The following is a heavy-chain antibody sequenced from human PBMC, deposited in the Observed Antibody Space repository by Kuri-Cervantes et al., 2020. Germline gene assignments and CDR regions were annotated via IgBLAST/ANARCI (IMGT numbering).Heavy chain of an antibody. CDR2: ISYDGSNK. Sequence: GGSLRLSCAASGITVSSNYMSWVRQAPGKGLEWVAVISYDGSNKYYADSVKGRFTISRDNSKNTLYLQMNSLRAEDTAVYYCAKEIGSYDFWSGYFAYYYYGMDVWGQGTTVTVSS. CDR3: AKEIGSYDFWSGYFAYYYYGMDV. D-gene: IGHD3-3*01. J-gene: IGHJ6*02. V-gene: IGHV3-30*18. CDR1: GITVSSNY.